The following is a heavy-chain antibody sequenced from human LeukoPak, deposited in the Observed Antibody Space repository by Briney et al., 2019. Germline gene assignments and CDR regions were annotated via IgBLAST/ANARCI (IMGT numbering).Heavy chain of an antibody. CDR1: GFMFSSNW. CDR3: AKEGRSLQTY. D-gene: IGHD5-24*01. V-gene: IGHV3-7*03. Sequence: GGSLRLSCAASGFMFSSNWMSWVRLAPGKGLEWVANIKEDGTETYYVDSVKGRFTISRDNAKNSLYLQMNSLSVEDTAVYYCAKEGRSLQTYWGQGTLVTVSS. CDR2: IKEDGTET. J-gene: IGHJ4*02.